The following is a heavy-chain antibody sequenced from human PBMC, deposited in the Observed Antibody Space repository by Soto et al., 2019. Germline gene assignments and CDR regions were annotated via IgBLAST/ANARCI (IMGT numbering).Heavy chain of an antibody. CDR1: GGSISSPSYN. J-gene: IGHJ4*02. Sequence: QLQESGPGLLKPSETLSLACSVSGGSISSPSYNWGWVRQPPGKGPEWIGTIFYDGRTHYKPSLRSRLAISVVTSKSQVSLNLTSVTAADTAVYYCTTVASTHFDSWGQGAHVTVSS. CDR3: TTVASTHFDS. CDR2: IFYDGRT. D-gene: IGHD4-17*01. V-gene: IGHV4-39*01.